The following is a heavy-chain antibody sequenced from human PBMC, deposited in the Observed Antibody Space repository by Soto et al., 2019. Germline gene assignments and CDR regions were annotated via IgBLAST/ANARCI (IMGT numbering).Heavy chain of an antibody. CDR3: ARRGSGNYYDY. V-gene: IGHV3-23*01. J-gene: IGHJ4*02. CDR2: ISGSGGST. D-gene: IGHD1-26*01. Sequence: EVQLLESGGGLVQPGGSLRLSCAASGFTFSCYAMRWVRQAPGKGLEWVSNISGSGGSTYYADSVKGRFTISRDNSKNTLYLQMNSLIAEDTAVYYCARRGSGNYYDYWGQGTLVTVSS. CDR1: GFTFSCYA.